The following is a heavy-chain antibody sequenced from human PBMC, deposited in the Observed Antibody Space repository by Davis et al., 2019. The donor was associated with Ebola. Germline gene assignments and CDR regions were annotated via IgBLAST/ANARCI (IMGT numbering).Heavy chain of an antibody. CDR1: GFTVSSNY. J-gene: IGHJ4*02. Sequence: GESLKISCAASGFTVSSNYMSWVRQAPGKGLEWVSVISSGGSTYYADSVKGRFTVSRDNSKSTLYLQMTSLRAEDTAVYYCSAGDFWSGRVDFWGQGALVTVSS. CDR2: ISSGGST. V-gene: IGHV3-53*01. CDR3: SAGDFWSGRVDF. D-gene: IGHD3-3*01.